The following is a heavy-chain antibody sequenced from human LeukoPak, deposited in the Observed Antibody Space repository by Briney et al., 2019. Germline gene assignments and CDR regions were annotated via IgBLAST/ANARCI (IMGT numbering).Heavy chain of an antibody. CDR3: AKDLWNSHPTAAPKDY. D-gene: IGHD1-7*01. CDR2: ISAYNGNT. CDR1: GYTFTSYG. J-gene: IGHJ4*02. Sequence: GASVKVSCKASGYTFTSYGISWVRQAPGQGLEWMGWISAYNGNTNYAQKLQGRVTMTTDTSTSTAYMELRSLRSDDTAVYYCAKDLWNSHPTAAPKDYWGQGTLVTVSS. V-gene: IGHV1-18*01.